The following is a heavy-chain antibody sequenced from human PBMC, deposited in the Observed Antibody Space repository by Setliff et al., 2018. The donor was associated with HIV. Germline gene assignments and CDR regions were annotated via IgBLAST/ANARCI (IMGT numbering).Heavy chain of an antibody. CDR3: ARGANWGSAFDI. Sequence: ASVKVSCKASGYTFTSNYDVNWVRLAAGQGLEWMAIVNPSGGDTGYAQKFQGRVTMTRNTSISTAYMELSSLRSEDTAVYYCARGANWGSAFDIWGQGTMVTVSS. J-gene: IGHJ3*02. V-gene: IGHV1-8*01. CDR2: VNPSGGDT. D-gene: IGHD7-27*01. CDR1: GYTFTSNYD.